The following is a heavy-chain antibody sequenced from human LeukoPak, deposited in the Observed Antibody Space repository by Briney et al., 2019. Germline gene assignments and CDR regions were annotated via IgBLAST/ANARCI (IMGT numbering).Heavy chain of an antibody. CDR1: GSTFGDYG. J-gene: IGHJ4*02. CDR3: ARSSGWYTWGDY. V-gene: IGHV3-49*03. D-gene: IGHD6-19*01. CDR2: IRSKAYRGTT. Sequence: GGSLRLSCTGSGSTFGDYGMSWFRQAPGKGLEWVGFIRSKAYRGTTEYAASVKGRFTISRDDSKSVAYLQMNSLKTEDTAVYYCARSSGWYTWGDYWGQGTLVTASS.